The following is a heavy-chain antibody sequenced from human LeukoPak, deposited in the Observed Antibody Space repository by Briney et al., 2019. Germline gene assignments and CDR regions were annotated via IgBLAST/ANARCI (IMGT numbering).Heavy chain of an antibody. D-gene: IGHD1-1*01. CDR1: SGSISSGSYY. J-gene: IGHJ6*03. V-gene: IGHV4-61*02. Sequence: PSQTLSLTCTVSSGSISSGSYYWSWIRQPAGKGLEWIGRICTSGNTNYNPSLKSRVTISVDTSKNQFSLKLSSVTAADTAVYYCARANWNYYMDVWGKGTTVTVSS. CDR3: ARANWNYYMDV. CDR2: ICTSGNT.